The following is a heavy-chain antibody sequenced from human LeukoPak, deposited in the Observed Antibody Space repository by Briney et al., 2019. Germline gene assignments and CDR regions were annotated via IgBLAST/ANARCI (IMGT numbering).Heavy chain of an antibody. D-gene: IGHD2-2*01. V-gene: IGHV4-34*01. CDR1: GVSFGRYS. J-gene: IGHJ4*02. CDR2: INFSGYT. CDR3: ARVGSTPAKFDH. Sequence: SETLSLTCAVSGVSFGRYSWTWIRQSPGKGLKCIGEINFSGYTKYNPSLKSRVTMSVDTSKNQFSLKLASVTAADTAIYFCARVGSTPAKFDHWGQGTLVTVSS.